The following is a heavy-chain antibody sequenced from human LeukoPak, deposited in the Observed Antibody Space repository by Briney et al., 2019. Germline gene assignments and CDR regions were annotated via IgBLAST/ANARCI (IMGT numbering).Heavy chain of an antibody. V-gene: IGHV3-7*01. Sequence: GGSLRLSCVASGFTFRSYWMSWVRQAPGKGLEWVANIKQDGSEKYYVDSVKGRFTISRDNAKNSLYLQMNSLRAEDTAVYYCARGLRGPDYWGQGTLVTVSS. CDR1: GFTFRSYW. D-gene: IGHD3-10*01. CDR3: ARGLRGPDY. J-gene: IGHJ4*02. CDR2: IKQDGSEK.